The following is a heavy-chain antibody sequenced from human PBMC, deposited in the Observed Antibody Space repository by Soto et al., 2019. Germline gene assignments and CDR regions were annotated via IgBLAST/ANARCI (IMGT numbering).Heavy chain of an antibody. CDR3: ARARRVYDSSGYLDY. V-gene: IGHV4-34*01. CDR2: INHSGST. J-gene: IGHJ4*02. Sequence: PSETLSLTCAVYGGSFSGYYWSWIRQPPGKGLEWIGEINHSGSTNYNPSLKSRVTISVDTSKNQFSLKLSSVTAADTAVYYCARARRVYDSSGYLDYWGQGTLVTVSS. D-gene: IGHD3-22*01. CDR1: GGSFSGYY.